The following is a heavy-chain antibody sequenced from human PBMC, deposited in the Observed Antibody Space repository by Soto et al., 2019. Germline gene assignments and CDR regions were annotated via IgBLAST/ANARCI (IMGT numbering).Heavy chain of an antibody. CDR1: GGSISSGGYY. Sequence: QVQLQESGPGLVKPSQTLSLTCTVSGGSISSGGYYWSWIRQHPGKGLEWIGYIYYSGSTYYNPSLKSRVTISVDTSKNQFSLKLSSVTAADTAVYYCARRGVVVPAATPFDYWGQGTLVTVSS. V-gene: IGHV4-31*03. CDR3: ARRGVVVPAATPFDY. D-gene: IGHD2-2*01. CDR2: IYYSGST. J-gene: IGHJ4*02.